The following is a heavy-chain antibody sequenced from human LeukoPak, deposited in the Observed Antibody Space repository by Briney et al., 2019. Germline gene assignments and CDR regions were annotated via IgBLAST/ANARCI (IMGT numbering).Heavy chain of an antibody. CDR3: ASADFHFGGLFDP. J-gene: IGHJ5*02. Sequence: SETLSLTCTVSGGSISSYYWSWIRQPPGKGLEWIGYIYTSGSTNYNPSLKSRVTISVDTPKNQFSLKLSSVTAADTAVYYCASADFHFGGLFDPWGQGTLVTVSS. CDR2: IYTSGST. V-gene: IGHV4-4*09. D-gene: IGHD3-3*01. CDR1: GGSISSYY.